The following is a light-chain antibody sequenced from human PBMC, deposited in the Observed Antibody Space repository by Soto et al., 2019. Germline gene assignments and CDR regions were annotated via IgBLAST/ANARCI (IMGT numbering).Light chain of an antibody. J-gene: IGKJ4*01. V-gene: IGKV1-9*01. Sequence: DIQMTQSRSTLSSSVGDRWXXXXXASQGISYYLAWYQQKPGKAPKLLIYGASTLQSGVPSRFSGSGSGTDFTLTISSLQPEDFATYYCQQLKSYPLTFGGGTKVDIK. CDR3: QQLKSYPLT. CDR2: GAS. CDR1: QGISYY.